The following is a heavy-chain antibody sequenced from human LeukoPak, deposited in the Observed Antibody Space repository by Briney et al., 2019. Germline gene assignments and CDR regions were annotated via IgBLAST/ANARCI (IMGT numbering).Heavy chain of an antibody. CDR3: AREPSGYSGYYAVDY. D-gene: IGHD5-12*01. V-gene: IGHV3-21*01. Sequence: GGSLRLSCAASGFAFSSYSMNWVRQAPGQGLEWVSSISSSSSYIYYADSVKGRFTISRDNAKNSLYLQMNSLRAEDTAVYYRAREPSGYSGYYAVDYWGQGTLVTVSS. J-gene: IGHJ4*02. CDR2: ISSSSSYI. CDR1: GFAFSSYS.